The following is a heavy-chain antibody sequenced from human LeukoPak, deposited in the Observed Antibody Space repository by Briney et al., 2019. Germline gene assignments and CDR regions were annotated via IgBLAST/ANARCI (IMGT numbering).Heavy chain of an antibody. D-gene: IGHD2-2*01. Sequence: GGSLRLSCAASGFTFSSYWMSWVRQAPGKGLEWVAIIKQDGTEKYYGDSVKGRFTISRDNAKNSLYLQMNSLRAEDTAVYYCARDNYCSSTSCYLKDYWGQGTLVTVSS. J-gene: IGHJ4*02. CDR1: GFTFSSYW. CDR3: ARDNYCSSTSCYLKDY. V-gene: IGHV3-7*01. CDR2: IKQDGTEK.